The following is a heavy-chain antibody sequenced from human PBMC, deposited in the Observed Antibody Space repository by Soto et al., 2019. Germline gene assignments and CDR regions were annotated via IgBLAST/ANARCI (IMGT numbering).Heavy chain of an antibody. J-gene: IGHJ3*02. CDR2: ISSSGSTI. CDR1: GFTFSSYE. V-gene: IGHV3-48*03. CDR3: ARVGDSSGWYGAFDI. D-gene: IGHD6-19*01. Sequence: EVQLVESGGGLVQPGGSLRLSCAASGFTFSSYEMNWVRQAPGKGLEWVSYISSSGSTIYYADSVKGRFTISRDNAKNSLYLQMNSLRAEDTAVYYCARVGDSSGWYGAFDIWGLGTMVTVSS.